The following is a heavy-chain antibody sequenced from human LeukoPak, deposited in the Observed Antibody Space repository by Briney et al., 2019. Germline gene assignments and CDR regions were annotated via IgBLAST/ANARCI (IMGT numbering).Heavy chain of an antibody. Sequence: ASVKVSCKASGYTFTSYYMHWVRQVPGQGLEWMGIINPSGGSTSYAQKFQGRVTMTRDTSTSTVYMELSSLRSEDTAVYYCARAVTTVVTGAQYFDLWGRGTLATVSS. CDR1: GYTFTSYY. CDR2: INPSGGST. J-gene: IGHJ2*01. D-gene: IGHD4-23*01. CDR3: ARAVTTVVTGAQYFDL. V-gene: IGHV1-46*01.